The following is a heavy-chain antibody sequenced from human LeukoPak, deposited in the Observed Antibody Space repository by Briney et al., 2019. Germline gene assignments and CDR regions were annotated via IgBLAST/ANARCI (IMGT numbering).Heavy chain of an antibody. CDR3: ATYVNRVGATRFGWFDP. CDR2: INPSGGST. D-gene: IGHD1-26*01. Sequence: GASVKVSCKASGYTFTSYYMHWVRQAPGQGLEWMGIINPSGGSTIYAHKFQGRVTMTRDMSTSTVYMELSSLRSEDTAVYYCATYVNRVGATRFGWFDPWGQGTLVTVSS. CDR1: GYTFTSYY. V-gene: IGHV1-46*01. J-gene: IGHJ5*02.